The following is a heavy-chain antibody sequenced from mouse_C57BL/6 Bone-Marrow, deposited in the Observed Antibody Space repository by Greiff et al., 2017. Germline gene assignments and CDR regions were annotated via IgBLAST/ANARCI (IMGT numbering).Heavy chain of an antibody. CDR2: IRNKANGYTT. CDR1: GFTFTDYY. J-gene: IGHJ3*01. V-gene: IGHV7-3*01. Sequence: EVQLVESGGGLVQPGGSLSLSCAASGFTFTDYYMSWVRQPPGKALEWLGFIRNKANGYTTEYSASVKGRFTISRDNSQSILYLQMNALRAEDSATYYCARYMKGYYGSREGFAYWGQGTLVTVSA. CDR3: ARYMKGYYGSREGFAY. D-gene: IGHD1-1*01.